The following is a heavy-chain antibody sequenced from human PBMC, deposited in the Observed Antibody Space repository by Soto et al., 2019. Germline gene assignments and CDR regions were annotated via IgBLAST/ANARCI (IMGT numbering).Heavy chain of an antibody. CDR1: GFTFSSYS. Sequence: GGSLRLSCAASGFTFSSYSMNWVRQAPGKGLEWVSYISSSSSTIYYADSVKGRFTISRDNAKNSLYLQMNSLRDEDTAGYYCARKWVLWYGMDVWGQGTTGTVSS. J-gene: IGHJ6*02. CDR3: ARKWVLWYGMDV. D-gene: IGHD1-26*01. CDR2: ISSSSSTI. V-gene: IGHV3-48*02.